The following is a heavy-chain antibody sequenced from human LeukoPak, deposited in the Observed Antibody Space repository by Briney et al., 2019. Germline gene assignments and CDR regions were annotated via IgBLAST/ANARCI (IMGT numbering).Heavy chain of an antibody. V-gene: IGHV1-18*01. CDR1: GYTFTSYG. CDR3: ARDLPELLWFGEKYNWFDP. CDR2: ISAYNGNT. J-gene: IGHJ5*02. D-gene: IGHD3-10*01. Sequence: GASVKVSCKASGYTFTSYGISWVRQAPGQGLEWMGWISAYNGNTNYAQKLQGRVTMTTDTSTSTAYMELRSLRSDDTAVYYCARDLPELLWFGEKYNWFDPWGQGTLVTVSS.